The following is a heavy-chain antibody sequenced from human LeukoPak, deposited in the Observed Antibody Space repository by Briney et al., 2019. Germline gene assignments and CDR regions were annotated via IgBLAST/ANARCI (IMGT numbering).Heavy chain of an antibody. CDR1: GFTFSTYG. J-gene: IGHJ3*02. D-gene: IGHD3-10*01. Sequence: PGGSLRLSCAASGFTFSTYGIHWVRQAPGKGLEWVAFIWHDGNNKYYADSVKGRFTISRDNSKNTLYQQMNSLSAEDTAVYYCARDHAGKPFTLVRGVVGAFDIWGQGTMVTVSS. CDR2: IWHDGNNK. CDR3: ARDHAGKPFTLVRGVVGAFDI. V-gene: IGHV3-33*01.